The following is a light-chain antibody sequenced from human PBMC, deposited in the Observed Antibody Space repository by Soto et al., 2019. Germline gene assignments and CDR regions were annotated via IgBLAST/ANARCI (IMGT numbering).Light chain of an antibody. V-gene: IGKV3-20*01. CDR1: QGIGDT. Sequence: FVLRQSPATLSVSPGEGVSLSCSACQGIGDTVAWYQHKPGQAPRLLIYGAASRATGIPDRFSGSGSGTDFTLTISRLEPEDFAVYYCQRYGSSPPWTFGQGTKVDIK. J-gene: IGKJ1*01. CDR2: GAA. CDR3: QRYGSSPPWT.